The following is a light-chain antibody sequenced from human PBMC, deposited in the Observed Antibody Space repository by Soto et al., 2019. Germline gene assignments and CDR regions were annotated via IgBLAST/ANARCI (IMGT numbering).Light chain of an antibody. CDR2: DAS. V-gene: IGKV1-5*01. J-gene: IGKJ2*01. CDR3: LQFNNYAYT. Sequence: DIQMTQSPSTLSASVGDRVTISCRASQSIQTWLAWYQQRPGKAPNLLIFDASDLASGVSSRFSGSGSGAEFTLTISSLQAEDFATYYCLQFNNYAYTFGRGTKLEIK. CDR1: QSIQTW.